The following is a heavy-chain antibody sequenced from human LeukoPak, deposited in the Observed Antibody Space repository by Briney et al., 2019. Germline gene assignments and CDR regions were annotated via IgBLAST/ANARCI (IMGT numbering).Heavy chain of an antibody. CDR2: IYYSGST. CDR3: ASAYNYYDSSGYYG. J-gene: IGHJ4*02. D-gene: IGHD3-22*01. V-gene: IGHV4-59*12. CDR1: GGSISSYY. Sequence: PSETLSLTCTVSGGSISSYYWSWIRQPPGKGLEWIGSIYYSGSTYYNPSLKSRVTISVDTSKNQFSLKLSSVTAADTAVYYCASAYNYYDSSGYYGWGQGTLVTVSS.